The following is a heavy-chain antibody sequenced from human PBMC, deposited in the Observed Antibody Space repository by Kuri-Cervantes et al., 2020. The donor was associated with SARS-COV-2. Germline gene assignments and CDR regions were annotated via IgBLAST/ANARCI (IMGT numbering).Heavy chain of an antibody. CDR2: IYYSGST. V-gene: IGHV4-39*07. Sequence: ESLKISCTVSGGSISSGDYYWGWIRQPPGKGLEWIGSIYYSGSTYYNPSLKSRVTISVDTSKNQFSLKLSSVTAADTAVYYCARYGPPRYYFDYWGQGTLVTVSS. CDR3: ARYGPPRYYFDY. J-gene: IGHJ4*02. D-gene: IGHD4-17*01. CDR1: GGSISSGDYY.